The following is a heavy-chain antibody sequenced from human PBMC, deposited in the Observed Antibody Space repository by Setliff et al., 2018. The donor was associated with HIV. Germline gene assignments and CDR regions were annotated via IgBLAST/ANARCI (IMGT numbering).Heavy chain of an antibody. D-gene: IGHD2-8*01. J-gene: IGHJ6*03. Sequence: SVKVSCKASGYSLSTYAISWVRQAHGQGLEWMGWIDSNNGNRNFAQKFRGRVTMTTDISTNTAYMEVRSLRFDDTAVYYCVRLTADRTNYYYYMDVWGKGTTVTVSS. CDR3: VRLTADRTNYYYYMDV. CDR2: IDSNNGNR. V-gene: IGHV1-18*01. CDR1: GYSLSTYA.